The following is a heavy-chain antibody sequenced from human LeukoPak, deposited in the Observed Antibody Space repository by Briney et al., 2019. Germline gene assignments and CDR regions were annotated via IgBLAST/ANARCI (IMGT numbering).Heavy chain of an antibody. CDR2: INHSGST. V-gene: IGHV4-34*01. CDR3: ARAPRRPAPFDY. CDR1: GGSFRGYY. J-gene: IGHJ4*02. Sequence: SETLSLTXAVYGGSFRGYYWSWIRQPPGKGLEWIGEINHSGSTNYNPSLKSRVTISVDTSKNQFSLKLSSVTAADTAVYYCARAPRRPAPFDYWGQGTLVTVSS.